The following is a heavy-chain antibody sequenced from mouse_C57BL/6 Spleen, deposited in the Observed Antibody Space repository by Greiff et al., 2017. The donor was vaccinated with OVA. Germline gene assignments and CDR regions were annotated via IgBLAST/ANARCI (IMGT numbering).Heavy chain of an antibody. CDR3: AELTGLFAY. J-gene: IGHJ3*01. CDR2: IYPGDGDT. V-gene: IGHV1-82*01. CDR1: GYAFSSSW. D-gene: IGHD4-1*01. Sequence: LVESGPELVKPGASVKISCKASGYAFSSSWMNWVKQRPGKGLEWIGRIYPGDGDTNYNGKFKGKATLTADKSSSTAYMQLSSLTSEDSAVYFCAELTGLFAYWGQGTLVTVSA.